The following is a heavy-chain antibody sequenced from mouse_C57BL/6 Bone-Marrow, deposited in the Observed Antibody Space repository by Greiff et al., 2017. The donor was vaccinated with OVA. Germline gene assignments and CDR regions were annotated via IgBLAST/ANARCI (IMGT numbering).Heavy chain of an antibody. CDR3: TTITTVVFDY. Sequence: EVQLQQSGAELVRPGASVKLSCTASGFNIKDDYMHWVKQRPEQGLEWIGWIDPENGDTEYASKFQGKAPITADPSSNTAYLQLSSLTSEDTAVYYCTTITTVVFDYWGQGTTLTVSS. CDR1: GFNIKDDY. V-gene: IGHV14-4*01. J-gene: IGHJ2*01. CDR2: IDPENGDT. D-gene: IGHD1-1*01.